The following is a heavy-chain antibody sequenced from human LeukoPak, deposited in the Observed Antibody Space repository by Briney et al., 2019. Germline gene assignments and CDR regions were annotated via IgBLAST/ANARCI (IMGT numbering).Heavy chain of an antibody. V-gene: IGHV3-33*01. Sequence: GGSLRLSCAASGFTFSSYGTHWVRQAPGKGLEWVAVIWYDGSNKYYADSVKGRFTISRDNSKNTLYLQMNSPRAEDTAVYYCARVHMPYQQMFGWFDPWGQGTLVTVSS. CDR2: IWYDGSNK. J-gene: IGHJ5*02. CDR3: ARVHMPYQQMFGWFDP. D-gene: IGHD3-10*02. CDR1: GFTFSSYG.